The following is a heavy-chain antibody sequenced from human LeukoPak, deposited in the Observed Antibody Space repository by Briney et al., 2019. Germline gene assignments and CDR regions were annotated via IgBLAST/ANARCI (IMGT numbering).Heavy chain of an antibody. Sequence: SETLSLTCSVYGGSFSGYYWSWIRQPPGKGLEWIGEINHSVSTNYNPSLKSRVTISVDTSKNQFSLKLSSVTAADTAVYYCARGVGYGGETGWGQGTLVTVSS. J-gene: IGHJ4*02. CDR2: INHSVST. CDR3: ARGVGYGGETG. CDR1: GGSFSGYY. D-gene: IGHD5-12*01. V-gene: IGHV4-34*01.